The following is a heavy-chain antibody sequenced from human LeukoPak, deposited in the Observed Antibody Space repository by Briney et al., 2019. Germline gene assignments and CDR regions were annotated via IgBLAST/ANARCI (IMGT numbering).Heavy chain of an antibody. D-gene: IGHD1-26*01. CDR2: MNPNNGNT. V-gene: IGHV1-8*01. Sequence: ASVKVSCKASGYTFTSYDINWVRQATGQGLEWMGWMNPNNGNTGYAQKFQGRVTMTRDTSISTAYMELSSVTAADTAVYYCARGVGAPSFDYWGQGTLVAVSS. CDR3: ARGVGAPSFDY. J-gene: IGHJ4*02. CDR1: GYTFTSYD.